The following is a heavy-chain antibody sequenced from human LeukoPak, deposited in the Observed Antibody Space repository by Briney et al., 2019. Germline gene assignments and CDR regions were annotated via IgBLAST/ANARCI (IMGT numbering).Heavy chain of an antibody. CDR2: ISGVGRST. V-gene: IGHV3-23*01. Sequence: GGSLRLSCAASGFTFSSQPMSWVRQAPGKGLEWVSSISGVGRSTYYADPVKGRFTISRDNTKNTLYLQMNSLRAEDTAVYYCARGGSYLSAFDIWGQGTMVTVSS. CDR3: ARGGSYLSAFDI. D-gene: IGHD1-26*01. CDR1: GFTFSSQP. J-gene: IGHJ3*02.